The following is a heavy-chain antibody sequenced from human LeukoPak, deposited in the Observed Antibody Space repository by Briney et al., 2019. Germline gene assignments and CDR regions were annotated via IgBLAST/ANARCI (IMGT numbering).Heavy chain of an antibody. J-gene: IGHJ4*02. Sequence: ASVKVSCKASGYTFTGYYMHWVRQAPGQGLEWIGWINPNSGGTNYAQKFRGRVTMTRDTSISTAYMELSRLRSDDTAVYYCARDTYYYGSGSYYRVAARGAMSDYWGQGTLVTVSS. CDR3: ARDTYYYGSGSYYRVAARGAMSDY. CDR1: GYTFTGYY. CDR2: INPNSGGT. V-gene: IGHV1-2*02. D-gene: IGHD3-10*01.